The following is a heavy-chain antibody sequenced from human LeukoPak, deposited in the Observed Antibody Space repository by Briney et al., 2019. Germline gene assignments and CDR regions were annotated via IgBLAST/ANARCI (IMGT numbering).Heavy chain of an antibody. J-gene: IGHJ4*02. CDR1: GFTFSSHW. D-gene: IGHD2-2*01. CDR2: INQDGTEQ. Sequence: GGSLRLSCAASGFTFSSHWMSWVRQAPGKGLEWVANINQDGTEQYYVDSAKGRFTISRDNAKNSLYLQMNSLRAEDTAVYYCARVGYCSTTSCYWRAFDCWGQGTLATVSS. V-gene: IGHV3-7*01. CDR3: ARVGYCSTTSCYWRAFDC.